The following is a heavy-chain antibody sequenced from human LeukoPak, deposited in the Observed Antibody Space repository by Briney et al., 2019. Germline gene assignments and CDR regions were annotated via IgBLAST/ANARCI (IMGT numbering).Heavy chain of an antibody. CDR2: IGVAGDT. CDR3: ARDRHGMAV. Sequence: GGFLRLSCAASGFTFSDYHMHWVRHVTGKGLEWVSAIGVAGDTYYPGSVKGRFITTRENAKNSLYLQMNSLRVEDTAVYYCARDRHGMAVWGQGTTVVVSS. V-gene: IGHV3-13*01. CDR1: GFTFSDYH. J-gene: IGHJ6*02.